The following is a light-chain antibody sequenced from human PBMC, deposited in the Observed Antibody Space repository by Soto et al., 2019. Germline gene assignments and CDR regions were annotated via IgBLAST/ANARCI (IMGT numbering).Light chain of an antibody. V-gene: IGKV3-11*01. J-gene: IGKJ1*01. Sequence: EIVLTQSPATLSLSPGERATLSCRASQSVSSYLAWYQQKPGQAPRLLIYDASNRATAIPARFSGSGSGTDFTLTIRSLEPEDFAVYYCQQRSNWLWTFGQGTKVEIE. CDR2: DAS. CDR1: QSVSSY. CDR3: QQRSNWLWT.